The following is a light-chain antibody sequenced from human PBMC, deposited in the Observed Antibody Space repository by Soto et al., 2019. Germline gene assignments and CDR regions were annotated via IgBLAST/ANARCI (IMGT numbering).Light chain of an antibody. Sequence: EIVLTQSPGTLSLSPGERATLSCRASQSVSSSYLAWYQQKPGQAPRLLIYGANYRATGISDRFSGGRSGTDFTLTISRLESDDFAVYYCQQHGTSPLTFGGGTKVEMK. V-gene: IGKV3-20*01. CDR3: QQHGTSPLT. CDR2: GAN. J-gene: IGKJ4*01. CDR1: QSVSSSY.